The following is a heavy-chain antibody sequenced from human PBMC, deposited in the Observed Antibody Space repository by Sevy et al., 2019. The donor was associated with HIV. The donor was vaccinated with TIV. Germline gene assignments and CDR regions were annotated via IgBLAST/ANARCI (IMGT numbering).Heavy chain of an antibody. D-gene: IGHD6-13*01. CDR2: ISSSSSYI. V-gene: IGHV3-21*01. CDR1: GFTFSSYS. Sequence: GGSLRLSCAASGFTFSSYSMNWVRQAPGKGLEWVSSISSSSSYIYYADSVKGRFTISRDNAKNSLYLQMNSLRAEDTAVYYCARDSLSSSWYGVLYPWGQGTLVTVSS. CDR3: ARDSLSSSWYGVLYP. J-gene: IGHJ5*02.